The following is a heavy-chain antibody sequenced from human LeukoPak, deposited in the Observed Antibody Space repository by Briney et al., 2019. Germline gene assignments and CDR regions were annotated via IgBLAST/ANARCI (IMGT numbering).Heavy chain of an antibody. CDR1: RSTFSSYA. J-gene: IGHJ4*02. D-gene: IGHD6-13*01. Sequence: GGSLRLSCAASRSTFSSYAMSWVRQAPGKGLEWVSAISGSGGSTYYADSVKGRFTISRDNSKNTLYLQMNSLRAEDTAVYYCAKETSSSWSPFDYWGQGTLVTVSS. CDR2: ISGSGGST. V-gene: IGHV3-23*01. CDR3: AKETSSSWSPFDY.